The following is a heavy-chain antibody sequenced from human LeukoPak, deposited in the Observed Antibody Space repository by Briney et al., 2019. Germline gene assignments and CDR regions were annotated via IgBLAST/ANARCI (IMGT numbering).Heavy chain of an antibody. CDR2: ISAYNAKT. CDR1: RYTFSSYG. CDR3: ARDSSIATSAFDY. V-gene: IGHV1-18*01. J-gene: IGHJ4*02. D-gene: IGHD2-21*01. Sequence: VKVSCKASRYTFSSYGITWVRQAPGQGLEWMGWISAYNAKTNYAQKVQGRVTMTTDTSTSTAYMELRSLRSDDTAVYYCARDSSIATSAFDYWGQGTLVTVSS.